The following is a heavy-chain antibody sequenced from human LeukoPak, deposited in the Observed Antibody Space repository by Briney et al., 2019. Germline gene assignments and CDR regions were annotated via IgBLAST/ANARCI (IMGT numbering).Heavy chain of an antibody. CDR1: GGSFRGYY. CDR2: INHSGST. Sequence: SETLSLTCAVYGGSFRGYYWSWIRQPPGKGLEWIGEINHSGSTNYNPSLKSRVTISVDTSKNQFSLKLSSVTAADTAVYYCARGPTVVVPAAGGWFDSWGQGTLVTVSS. V-gene: IGHV4-34*01. CDR3: ARGPTVVVPAAGGWFDS. J-gene: IGHJ5*01. D-gene: IGHD2-2*01.